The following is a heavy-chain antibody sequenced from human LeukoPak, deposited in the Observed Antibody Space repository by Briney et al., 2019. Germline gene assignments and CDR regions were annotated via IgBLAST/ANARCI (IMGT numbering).Heavy chain of an antibody. CDR1: GYTLTELS. V-gene: IGHV1-24*01. CDR3: ASGLGFCSGSDCTNLVKDYYYGMNV. CDR2: FDPEDGET. Sequence: ASVKVSCKVSGYTLTELSMHWVRQAPGKGLEWMGGFDPEDGETIYAQKFQGRVTMTEDTSTDTAYMELSSLRSEDTAVYYCASGLGFCSGSDCTNLVKDYYYGMNVWGQGTTVTVSS. J-gene: IGHJ6*02. D-gene: IGHD2-15*01.